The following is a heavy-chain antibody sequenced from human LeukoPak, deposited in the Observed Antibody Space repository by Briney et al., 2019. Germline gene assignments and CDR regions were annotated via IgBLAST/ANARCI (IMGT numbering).Heavy chain of an antibody. Sequence: SQTLSLTCTVSGGSISSGGYYWSWIRRHPGKGLEWIGYIYYSGSTYYNPSLKSRVTISVDTSKNQFSLKLSSVTAADTAVYYCARDGSDCSGGSCSYAFDIWGQGTMVTVSP. CDR3: ARDGSDCSGGSCSYAFDI. D-gene: IGHD2-15*01. CDR2: IYYSGST. J-gene: IGHJ3*02. CDR1: GGSISSGGYY. V-gene: IGHV4-31*03.